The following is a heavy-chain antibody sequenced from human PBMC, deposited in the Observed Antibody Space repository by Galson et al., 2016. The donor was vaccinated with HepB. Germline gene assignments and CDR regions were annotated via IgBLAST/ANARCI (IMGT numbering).Heavy chain of an antibody. Sequence: SETLSLTCTVSGGSISSGGYYWSWIRQPPGKGLEWIGYVHFSGRTDYSPSLKSRVAISLDTPKDQFSLKVTSVTAADTAVYYCAREAGRLGDGQIDVWGQGTTVTVSS. CDR3: AREAGRLGDGQIDV. D-gene: IGHD3-16*01. CDR2: VHFSGRT. CDR1: GGSISSGGYY. J-gene: IGHJ6*02. V-gene: IGHV4-61*08.